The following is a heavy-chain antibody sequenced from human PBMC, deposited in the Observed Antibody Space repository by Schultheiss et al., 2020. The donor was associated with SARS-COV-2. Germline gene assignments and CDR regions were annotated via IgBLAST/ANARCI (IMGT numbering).Heavy chain of an antibody. D-gene: IGHD3-3*01. V-gene: IGHV3-30*18. CDR3: AKDRGLRFLGDNGDY. J-gene: IGHJ4*02. CDR1: GFTFSSYG. CDR2: ISYDGSNK. Sequence: GGSLRLSCAASGFTFSSYGMHWVRQAPGKGLEWVAVISYDGSNKYYADSVKGRFTISRDNSMNTLYLQMNSLRAEDTAVYYCAKDRGLRFLGDNGDYWGQGTLVTVSS.